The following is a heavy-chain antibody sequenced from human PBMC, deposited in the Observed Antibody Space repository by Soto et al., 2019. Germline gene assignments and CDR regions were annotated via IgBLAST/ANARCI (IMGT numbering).Heavy chain of an antibody. Sequence: HPGGSLRLSCAASGFTFSSYAMSWVRQAPGKGLEWVSAISGSGGSTYYADSVKGRFTISRDNSKNTLYLQMNSLRAEDTAVYYCAKDIQSSSWYEGYFDYWGQGTLVTVSS. CDR2: ISGSGGST. J-gene: IGHJ4*02. CDR1: GFTFSSYA. D-gene: IGHD6-13*01. CDR3: AKDIQSSSWYEGYFDY. V-gene: IGHV3-23*01.